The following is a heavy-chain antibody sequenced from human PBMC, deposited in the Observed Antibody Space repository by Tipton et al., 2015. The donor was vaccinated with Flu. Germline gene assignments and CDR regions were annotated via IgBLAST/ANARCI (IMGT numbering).Heavy chain of an antibody. CDR3: GRLTTEFYYDSSGFVDY. D-gene: IGHD3-22*01. Sequence: TLSLTCTVSGGSVNSGDFHWSWFRQPPGKGLEWIGYAYYSGTTYYNPSLKSRLSISVDTSKNQFSLKLSSVTAADTALYYCGRLTTEFYYDSSGFVDYWGQGSLVTVSS. J-gene: IGHJ4*02. V-gene: IGHV4-30-4*01. CDR1: GGSVNSGDFH. CDR2: AYYSGTT.